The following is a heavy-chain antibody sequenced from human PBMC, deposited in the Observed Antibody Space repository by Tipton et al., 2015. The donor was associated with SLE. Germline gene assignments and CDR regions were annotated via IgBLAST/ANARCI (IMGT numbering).Heavy chain of an antibody. Sequence: LRLSCTVSGGSISSYYWSWIRQPPGKGLEWIGYIYYSGNTNYNPSLKSRVTISVDTSKNQFSLKLSSVTAADTALYYCARHTYYYGSSGYINYGYFQHWGQGTLVIVSS. CDR1: GGSISSYY. V-gene: IGHV4-59*08. J-gene: IGHJ1*01. CDR2: IYYSGNT. D-gene: IGHD3-22*01. CDR3: ARHTYYYGSSGYINYGYFQH.